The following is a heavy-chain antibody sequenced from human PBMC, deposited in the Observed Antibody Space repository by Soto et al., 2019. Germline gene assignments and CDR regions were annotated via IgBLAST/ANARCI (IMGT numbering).Heavy chain of an antibody. CDR1: GFTFSSYA. Sequence: EVQLLESGGGLVQPGGSLRLSCAASGFTFSSYAMTWVRQAPGKGLEWVSAISGGGDRTYYADSVKGRFTLSRDNSKNTLYLQMNSLRAADTALYYCAKDREYYDSSGYYYENQYYFDYWGQGTLVTVS. CDR3: AKDREYYDSSGYYYENQYYFDY. V-gene: IGHV3-23*01. CDR2: ISGGGDRT. D-gene: IGHD3-22*01. J-gene: IGHJ4*02.